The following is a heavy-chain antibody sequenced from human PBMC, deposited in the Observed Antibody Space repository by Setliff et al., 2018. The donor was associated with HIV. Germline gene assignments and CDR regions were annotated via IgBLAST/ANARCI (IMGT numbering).Heavy chain of an antibody. V-gene: IGHV3-48*03. CDR1: GFPFSSYE. D-gene: IGHD4-17*01. J-gene: IGHJ4*02. CDR2: ISSSGSTI. Sequence: GGSLRLSCAASGFPFSSYEMNWVRQAPGKGLEWVSYISSSGSTIYYADSVKGRFTISRDNTKNSLYLQMNSLRAEDTAVYYCARGRINYGDYYYWGQGTLVTVSS. CDR3: ARGRINYGDYYY.